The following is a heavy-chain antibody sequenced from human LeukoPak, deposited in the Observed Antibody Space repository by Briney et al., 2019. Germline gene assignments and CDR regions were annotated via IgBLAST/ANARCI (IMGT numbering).Heavy chain of an antibody. D-gene: IGHD3-3*01. CDR3: ATDTDAIFGVVATKFDI. CDR1: GYTLTELS. V-gene: IGHV1-24*01. Sequence: ASMKVSCKVSGYTLTELSMHWVRQAPGKGLEWMGGFDPEDGETIYAQKFQGRVTMTEDTSTDTAYMELSSLRSEDTAVYYCATDTDAIFGVVATKFDIWGQGTMVTVSS. CDR2: FDPEDGET. J-gene: IGHJ3*02.